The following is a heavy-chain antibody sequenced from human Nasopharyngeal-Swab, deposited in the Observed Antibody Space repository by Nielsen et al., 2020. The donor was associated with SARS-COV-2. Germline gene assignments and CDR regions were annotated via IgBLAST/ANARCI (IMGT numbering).Heavy chain of an antibody. V-gene: IGHV3-53*01. D-gene: IGHD2-15*01. CDR2: IYDGPNT. CDR3: ARDAAGSCIDY. Sequence: GESLKISCVVSGFSVSGKHMSWVRQAPGKGLEWVSVIYDGPNTLYADSVQGRFIISRDNSRNMLYLQMSGLTAEDTAVYYCARDAAGSCIDYWGQGALVTVAS. CDR1: GFSVSGKH. J-gene: IGHJ4*02.